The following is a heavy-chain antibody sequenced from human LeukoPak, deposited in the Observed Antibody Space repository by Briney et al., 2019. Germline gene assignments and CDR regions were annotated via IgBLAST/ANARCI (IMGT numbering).Heavy chain of an antibody. CDR3: GRVDWADTAMVLFDY. CDR1: GGSISSYY. CDR2: IYYSGST. Sequence: SETLSLTCTVSGGSISSYYWSWIRQPPRKGLEWIGYIYYSGSTNYNPSLKSRVTISVDTSKNHFSLNLSSVTAADTAVYYCGRVDWADTAMVLFDYWGQGTLVTVSS. D-gene: IGHD5-18*01. V-gene: IGHV4-59*08. J-gene: IGHJ4*02.